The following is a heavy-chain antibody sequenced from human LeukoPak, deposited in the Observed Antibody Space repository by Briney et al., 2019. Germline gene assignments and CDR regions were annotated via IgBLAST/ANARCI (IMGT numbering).Heavy chain of an antibody. J-gene: IGHJ4*02. V-gene: IGHV1-69*13. Sequence: GASVKVSCKASGYTFTSYGISWVRQAPGQGLEWMGGIIPIFGTANYAQKFQGRVTITADESTSTAYMELSSLRSEDTAVYCCARGIVVVVAATPLDYWGQGTLVTVSS. CDR2: IIPIFGTA. CDR1: GYTFTSYG. CDR3: ARGIVVVVAATPLDY. D-gene: IGHD2-15*01.